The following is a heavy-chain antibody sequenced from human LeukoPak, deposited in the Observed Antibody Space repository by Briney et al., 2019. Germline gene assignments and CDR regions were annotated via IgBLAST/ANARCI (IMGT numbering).Heavy chain of an antibody. CDR2: IYTSGST. J-gene: IGHJ3*02. Sequence: PSETLSLTCTVSGGSISNYYWSWIRQPAEKGLEWIGRIYTSGSTNYNPSLKSRVTMSVDTSKNQFSLKLSSVTAADTAVYYCAREGSGHGIYCSGGSCYTPNDAFDIWGQGTMVTVSS. D-gene: IGHD2-15*01. CDR3: AREGSGHGIYCSGGSCYTPNDAFDI. CDR1: GGSISNYY. V-gene: IGHV4-4*07.